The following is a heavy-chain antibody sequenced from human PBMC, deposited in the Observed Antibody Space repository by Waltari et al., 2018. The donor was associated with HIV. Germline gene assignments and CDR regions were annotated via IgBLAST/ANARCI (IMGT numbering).Heavy chain of an antibody. V-gene: IGHV1-2*04. CDR3: ARVRAQGVGQRYGMDV. CDR1: GYTFTGYY. Sequence: QVQLVQSGAEVKKPGASVKVSCKASGYTFTGYYMHWVRQAPGQGLEWMGWINPNSGGTNDAQKFQGWGTMTRETSISMTYVGLSRLRADDTGVYYCARVRAQGVGQRYGMDVWGQGTTVTVSS. J-gene: IGHJ6*02. CDR2: INPNSGGT. D-gene: IGHD3-3*01.